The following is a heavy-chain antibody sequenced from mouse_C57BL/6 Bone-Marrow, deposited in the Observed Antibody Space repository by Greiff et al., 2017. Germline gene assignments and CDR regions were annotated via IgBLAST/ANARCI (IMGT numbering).Heavy chain of an antibody. J-gene: IGHJ3*01. Sequence: QVQLQQSAAELVKPGASVKISCKASGYTFTDHTIHWMKQRPEQGLEWIGYIYPRDGSTKYNEKFKGKATLTADKSSSTAYMQLNSLTSEDSAVYFCARGYYGDYEGFAYWGQGTLVTVSA. V-gene: IGHV1-78*01. CDR1: GYTFTDHT. CDR2: IYPRDGST. CDR3: ARGYYGDYEGFAY. D-gene: IGHD1-1*01.